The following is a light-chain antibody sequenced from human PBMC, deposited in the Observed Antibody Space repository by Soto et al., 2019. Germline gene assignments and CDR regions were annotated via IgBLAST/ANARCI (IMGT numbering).Light chain of an antibody. Sequence: QSALTQPASVSGSPGQSITISCTGSSSDVGAYNYVSWYQHHPDKAPKLVIYDVTNRPSGVSNRFYGSKSGNTASLTISGLQAEDEADYYCNSYTSSNTHYVFGTGTKVTVL. CDR3: NSYTSSNTHYV. CDR1: SSDVGAYNY. CDR2: DVT. V-gene: IGLV2-14*03. J-gene: IGLJ1*01.